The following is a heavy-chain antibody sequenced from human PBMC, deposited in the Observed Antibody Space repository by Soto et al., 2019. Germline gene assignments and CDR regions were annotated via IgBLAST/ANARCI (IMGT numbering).Heavy chain of an antibody. CDR3: ARRYYDSSGYYFDY. V-gene: IGHV5-51*01. CDR2: IYPGDSDT. J-gene: IGHJ4*02. Sequence: GESLKIFCKGSGYSFNRYWIAWVSQMPGKSPEWMGIIYPGDSDTRYSPSFQGQVTISADKSISTAYLQWSSLKASDTVMYYCARRYYDSSGYYFDYWGQGTLVTVSS. D-gene: IGHD3-22*01. CDR1: GYSFNRYW.